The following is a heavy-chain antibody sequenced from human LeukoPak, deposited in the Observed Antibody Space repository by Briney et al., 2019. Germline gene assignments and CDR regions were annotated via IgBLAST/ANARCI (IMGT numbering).Heavy chain of an antibody. CDR1: GYTFTSYY. J-gene: IGHJ4*02. CDR2: INPSGGST. Sequence: GASVKVSCKASGYTFTSYYMHWVRQAPGQGLEWMGIINPSGGSTSYAQKFQGRVTMTEDTSTDTAYMELSSLRSEDTAVYYCATEGYYYGSGSYPYFDYWGQGTLVTVSS. D-gene: IGHD3-10*01. V-gene: IGHV1-46*01. CDR3: ATEGYYYGSGSYPYFDY.